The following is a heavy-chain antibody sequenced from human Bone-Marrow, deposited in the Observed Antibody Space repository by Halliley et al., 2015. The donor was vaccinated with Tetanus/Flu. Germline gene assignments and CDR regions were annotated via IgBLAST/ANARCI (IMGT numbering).Heavy chain of an antibody. CDR2: IFSSGTV. V-gene: IGHV4-39*01. Sequence: LAWIGSIFSSGTVYYNPSLKSRVTISVDTSKNQLSLKLTSVIAADTSVYYCARQGAQAGIGNWGQGTLVTVSS. CDR3: ARQGAQAGIGN. J-gene: IGHJ4*02. D-gene: IGHD6-25*01.